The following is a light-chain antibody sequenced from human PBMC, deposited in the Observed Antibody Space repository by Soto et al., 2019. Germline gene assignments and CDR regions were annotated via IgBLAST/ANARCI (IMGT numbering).Light chain of an antibody. CDR3: QQVWT. CDR1: QSISSW. V-gene: IGKV1-5*01. Sequence: DIQMTQSPSTLSASVGDRVTITCRASQSISSWLAWYQQKPGKAPKLLIYDASRLESGVPSRFSGSGSGTEFTHTISRPQHHDFANYYCQQVWTFGQWTNVDIK. J-gene: IGKJ1*01. CDR2: DAS.